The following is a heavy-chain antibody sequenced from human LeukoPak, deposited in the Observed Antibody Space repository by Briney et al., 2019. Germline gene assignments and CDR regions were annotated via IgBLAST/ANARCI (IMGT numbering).Heavy chain of an antibody. J-gene: IGHJ4*02. CDR2: ISGTGGRT. CDR3: AKPAKTDYADY. Sequence: GGSLRLSCAASGFTFSSYAMSWVRQAPGKGLEWVSSISGTGGRTRYADSVKGRFTISRDNSKNTLYLQMNSLRAEDTAVYYCAKPAKTDYADYWGQGTLVTVSS. V-gene: IGHV3-23*01. D-gene: IGHD1-14*01. CDR1: GFTFSSYA.